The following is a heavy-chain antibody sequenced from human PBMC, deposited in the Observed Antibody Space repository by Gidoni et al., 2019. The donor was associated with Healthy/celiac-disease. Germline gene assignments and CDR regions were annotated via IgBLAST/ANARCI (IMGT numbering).Heavy chain of an antibody. J-gene: IGHJ5*02. D-gene: IGHD3-3*01. Sequence: QVQLQESGPGLVKPSETLSLTCTVSGGSISSYYWSWIRQPPGKGLEWIGYIYYSWSTNYNPSLKSRVTISVDTSKNQFSLKLSSVTAADTAVYYCARVGGSRFLEWFPDWFDPWGQGTLVTVSS. V-gene: IGHV4-59*01. CDR3: ARVGGSRFLEWFPDWFDP. CDR2: IYYSWST. CDR1: GGSISSYY.